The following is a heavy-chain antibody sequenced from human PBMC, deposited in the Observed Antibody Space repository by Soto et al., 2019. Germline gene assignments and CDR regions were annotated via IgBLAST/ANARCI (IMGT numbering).Heavy chain of an antibody. D-gene: IGHD3-22*01. CDR1: GASISSSY. Sequence: QVQLQESGPGLVKPSETLSLTCTVSGASISSSYWSWIRQSPGKGLEWIGYVFYSGGTNYNPSLKSRVTISVDTSKNQFSLKLKSVTAADTAVYYCARGYYDSSGQSNTFDIWGQGTMVTVSS. J-gene: IGHJ3*02. CDR2: VFYSGGT. CDR3: ARGYYDSSGQSNTFDI. V-gene: IGHV4-59*01.